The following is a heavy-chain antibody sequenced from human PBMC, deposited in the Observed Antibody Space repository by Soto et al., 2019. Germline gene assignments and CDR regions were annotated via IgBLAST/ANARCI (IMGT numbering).Heavy chain of an antibody. V-gene: IGHV4-30-4*01. Sequence: SETLSLTCTVSGGSISSGDYYWSWIRQPPGKGLEWIGYIYYSGSTYYNPSLKSRVTISVDTSKNQFSLKLSSVTAADTAVYYCARAPGSGSFNPRTQYSQHWGQGTLVTVPS. CDR2: IYYSGST. CDR1: GGSISSGDYY. D-gene: IGHD3-10*01. J-gene: IGHJ1*01. CDR3: ARAPGSGSFNPRTQYSQH.